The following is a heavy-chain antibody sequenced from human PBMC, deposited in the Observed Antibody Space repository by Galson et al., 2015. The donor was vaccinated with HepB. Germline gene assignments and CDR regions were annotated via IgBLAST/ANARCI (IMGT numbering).Heavy chain of an antibody. CDR1: GFSLSTSGMC. V-gene: IGHV2-70*11. Sequence: PALVKPTQTLTLTCTFSGFSLSTSGMCVSWIRQPPGKALEWLARIDWDDDKYYSTSLKTRLTISKDTSKNQVVLTMTNMDPVDTATYYCARIPDYYYDSSGYQPGHQDWGQGTLVTVSS. CDR3: ARIPDYYYDSSGYQPGHQD. CDR2: IDWDDDK. J-gene: IGHJ4*02. D-gene: IGHD3-22*01.